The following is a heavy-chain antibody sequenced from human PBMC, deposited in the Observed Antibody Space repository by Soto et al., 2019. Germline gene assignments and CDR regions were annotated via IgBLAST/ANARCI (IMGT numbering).Heavy chain of an antibody. J-gene: IGHJ5*02. D-gene: IGHD1-20*01. V-gene: IGHV4-59*01. CDR1: GGSISSYD. CDR2: IYYSGST. Sequence: SETLSLTCTVSGGSISSYDCSWIRQPPWKGLEWIGYIYYSGSTNYNPSLKSRVTISVDTSKNQFSLKLSSVTAADTAVYYCARGSIAGTTYHGFDPWGQGTLVTVSS. CDR3: ARGSIAGTTYHGFDP.